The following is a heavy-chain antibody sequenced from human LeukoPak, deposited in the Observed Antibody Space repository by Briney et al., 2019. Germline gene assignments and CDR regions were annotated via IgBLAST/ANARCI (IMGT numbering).Heavy chain of an antibody. CDR2: ISGSGGST. V-gene: IGHV3-23*01. D-gene: IGHD2-2*01. CDR1: GFTFSNFA. J-gene: IGHJ5*02. CDR3: AKDWGRGYCSSTSCPPLWFDP. Sequence: GGSLRLSCAASGFTFSNFAMSWVRQAPGKGLEWVSAISGSGGSTYYADSVKGRFTISRDNSKNTLYLQMNSLRAEDTAVYYCAKDWGRGYCSSTSCPPLWFDPWGQGTLVTVSS.